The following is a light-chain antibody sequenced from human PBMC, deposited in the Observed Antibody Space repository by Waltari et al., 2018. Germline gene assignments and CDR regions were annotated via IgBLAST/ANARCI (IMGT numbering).Light chain of an antibody. CDR1: SSDVGAYNY. Sequence: HSALAQPASVSGSPGQSITISCPGPSSDVGAYNYVSWYQQHPGKAPRLMIFDVNDRPAGVSYRFSGSKSGNTASLTISGLQAEDEADYYCCSFTRSNSWVFGGGTKLTVL. J-gene: IGLJ3*02. CDR3: CSFTRSNSWV. CDR2: DVN. V-gene: IGLV2-14*03.